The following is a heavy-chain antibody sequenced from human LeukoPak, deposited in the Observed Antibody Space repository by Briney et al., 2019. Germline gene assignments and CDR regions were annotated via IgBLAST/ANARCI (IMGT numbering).Heavy chain of an antibody. J-gene: IGHJ4*02. V-gene: IGHV4-31*03. CDR3: AGAPPDSSGYYYGFDY. D-gene: IGHD3-22*01. CDR2: IYYSGST. CDR1: GGSISGGGYY. Sequence: PSQTLSLTCTVSGGSISGGGYYWSWIRQHPGKGLEWIGYIYYSGSTYYNPSLKSRVTISVDTSKNQFSLKLSSVTAADTAVYYCAGAPPDSSGYYYGFDYWGQGTLVTVSS.